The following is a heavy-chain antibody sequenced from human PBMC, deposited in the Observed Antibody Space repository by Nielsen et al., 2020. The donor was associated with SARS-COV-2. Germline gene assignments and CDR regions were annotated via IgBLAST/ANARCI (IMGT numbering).Heavy chain of an antibody. D-gene: IGHD2-15*01. V-gene: IGHV3-30*18. J-gene: IGHJ4*02. CDR1: GFTFSPYG. CDR2: ISYDGSNK. Sequence: GGSLRLSCAASGFTFSPYGMHWVRQAPGKGLEWVAAISYDGSNKYYVDSVKGRFTISRDNSKNTLYLQMSSLREEDTAVYYCAKDWTAIVVVPSGGVDYWGQGTLVTVSS. CDR3: AKDWTAIVVVPSGGVDY.